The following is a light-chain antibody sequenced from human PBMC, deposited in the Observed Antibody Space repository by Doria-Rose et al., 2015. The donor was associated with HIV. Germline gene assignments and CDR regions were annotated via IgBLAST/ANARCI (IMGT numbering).Light chain of an antibody. V-gene: IGKV3-20*01. CDR2: DGS. Sequence: TQSPGTLSLSPGERATLSCRASQGFSSTYLAWYQQKPGQAPSLLIYDGSTRATGIPDRFSASGSGTDFTLTINRLEPEDFALYYCHQYGTSWTFGQGTMVEI. J-gene: IGKJ1*01. CDR3: HQYGTSWT. CDR1: QGFSSTY.